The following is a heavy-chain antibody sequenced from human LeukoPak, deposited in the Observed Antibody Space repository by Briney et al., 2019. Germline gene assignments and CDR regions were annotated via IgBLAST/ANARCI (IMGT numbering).Heavy chain of an antibody. CDR2: IYHSGSA. Sequence: KPSETLSLTCTVSGGSISSYYWSWIRQPPGKGLEWIGYIYHSGSANYNPSLKSRVTISVDTSKNRFSLKLSSVTAADTAVYYCARIVVVTAIGFDPWGQGTLVTVSS. J-gene: IGHJ5*02. CDR3: ARIVVVTAIGFDP. CDR1: GGSISSYY. D-gene: IGHD2-21*02. V-gene: IGHV4-59*08.